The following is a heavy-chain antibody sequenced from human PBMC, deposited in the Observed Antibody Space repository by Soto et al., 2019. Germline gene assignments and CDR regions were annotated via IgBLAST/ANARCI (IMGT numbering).Heavy chain of an antibody. J-gene: IGHJ6*02. CDR2: IISKGNTYAT. Sequence: EVQLVESGGGLVQPGGSLKVSCAASGFTFSGSDVDWVRHGSAVHWVRQASGKGLEWVGRIISKGNTYATAYAESVQGRFIISRDDSKYMAYLEMNSLKTEDTAVYYCSRRLDAYGMDVWGQGTTVTVSS. V-gene: IGHV3-73*02. CDR3: SRRLDAYGMDV. CDR1: GFTFSGSDVDWVRHGSA.